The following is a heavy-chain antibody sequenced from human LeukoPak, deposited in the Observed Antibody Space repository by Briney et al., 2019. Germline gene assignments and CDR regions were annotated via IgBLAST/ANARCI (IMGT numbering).Heavy chain of an antibody. CDR3: TRDYDSSGYYFLM. J-gene: IGHJ4*02. CDR2: IYHSGST. V-gene: IGHV4-4*02. Sequence: SDTLSLTCAVSGGSISSDNWWRWVRQPPGKGLEWIGEIYHSGSTVYNPSLKSRVTISVDKSKNQVALRLGSVTAADTAVYYCTRDYDSSGYYFLMWGQGTLVTVSS. D-gene: IGHD3-22*01. CDR1: GGSISSDNW.